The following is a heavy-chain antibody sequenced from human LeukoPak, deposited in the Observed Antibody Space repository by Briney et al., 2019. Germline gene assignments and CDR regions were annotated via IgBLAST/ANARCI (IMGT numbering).Heavy chain of an antibody. D-gene: IGHD3-10*01. J-gene: IGHJ4*02. V-gene: IGHV3-30*04. CDR1: RFTFNSYA. Sequence: GGSLRLSCAASRFTFNSYAMHWVRQAPGKGLEYVSAISYDGSNTYYADSVRGRFTISRDNSKNTLYLQVSALRAEDTAVYYCVGCAAGRYKVDYWGQGTLVIVSS. CDR3: VGCAAGRYKVDY. CDR2: ISYDGSNT.